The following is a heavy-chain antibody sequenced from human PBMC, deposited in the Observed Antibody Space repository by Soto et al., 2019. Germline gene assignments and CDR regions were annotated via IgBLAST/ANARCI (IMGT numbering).Heavy chain of an antibody. CDR3: ARADLVDTTNIHY. CDR1: GYSISSGYY. V-gene: IGHV4-38-2*01. J-gene: IGHJ4*02. D-gene: IGHD5-18*01. CDR2: IYHTGST. Sequence: SETLSLTCAVSGYSISSGYYWGWIRQPPGKGLEWIGTIYHTGSTYYNPSLKSRVTISVDTSKNQFSLKLYSVTAADTAVYYCARADLVDTTNIHYWGQGTLVTVS.